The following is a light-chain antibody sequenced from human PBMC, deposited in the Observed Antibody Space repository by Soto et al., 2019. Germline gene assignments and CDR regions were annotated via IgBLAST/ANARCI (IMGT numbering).Light chain of an antibody. V-gene: IGKV1-5*03. J-gene: IGKJ4*01. CDR3: QQYKSVSLLT. CDR2: KAS. CDR1: QSINTW. Sequence: DIQMTQSPSTLSASVGDRVIITCRATQSINTWLAWYQQKPGKAPKLLIYKASTLDSGVPSRFSGSGSGTEFTLTISSLQPDDFATYYCQQYKSVSLLTFGGGPRWRSN.